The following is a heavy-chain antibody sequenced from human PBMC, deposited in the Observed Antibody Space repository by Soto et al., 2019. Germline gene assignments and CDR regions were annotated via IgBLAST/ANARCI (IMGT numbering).Heavy chain of an antibody. CDR3: ARERRPGFGVRFRVVRYFDI. J-gene: IGHJ3*02. Sequence: PSETLSLTCTVSGGSVSSYYWSWSRQRPGKGLEWIGYIYYSGSTNDNPSLKSRVTISVDTSKNQFSLKPSSVTAADTAVYYCARERRPGFGVRFRVVRYFDIWGQGTMVTVSS. CDR1: GGSVSSYY. D-gene: IGHD3-3*01. V-gene: IGHV4-59*02. CDR2: IYYSGST.